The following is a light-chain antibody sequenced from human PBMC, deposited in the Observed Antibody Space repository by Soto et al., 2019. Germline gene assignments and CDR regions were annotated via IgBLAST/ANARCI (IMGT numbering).Light chain of an antibody. CDR1: QIVAGNF. V-gene: IGKV3-20*01. J-gene: IGKJ3*01. CDR2: AAS. CDR3: QQYGNSPLT. Sequence: EIVLTQSPGTLSLSPGERATLSCTASQIVAGNFLAWYQQRPGQAPRLLISAASSRATAIPDRFSGSGSGTEFTLTISRLEPDDSAVYFCQQYGNSPLTFGPGTKLNIK.